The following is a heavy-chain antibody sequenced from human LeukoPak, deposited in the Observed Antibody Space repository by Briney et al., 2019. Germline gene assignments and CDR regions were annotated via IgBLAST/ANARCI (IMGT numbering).Heavy chain of an antibody. V-gene: IGHV4-39*01. CDR2: IYYSGTT. J-gene: IGHJ4*02. CDR3: ARGGSYLGHCDY. CDR1: GGSFSSSDYY. Sequence: SETLSLTCTVSGGSFSSSDYYWGWIRQPPGKGLEWIGSIYYSGTTYYNPSLKSRVTISVDTSKKQYSLKLRSVTAADTAVYYCARGGSYLGHCDYWGQGSLVTVSS. D-gene: IGHD1-26*01.